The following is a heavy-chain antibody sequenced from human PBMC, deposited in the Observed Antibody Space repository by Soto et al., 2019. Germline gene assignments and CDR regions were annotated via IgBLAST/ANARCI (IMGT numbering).Heavy chain of an antibody. Sequence: SETLSLTCAVYGGSFSGYYWSWIRQPPGKGLEWIGEINHSGSTNYNPSLKSRVTISVDTSKNQFSLKLSSVTAADTAAYYCAREIVVVVAAPRTHWFDPWGQGTLVTVSS. J-gene: IGHJ5*02. D-gene: IGHD2-15*01. CDR2: INHSGST. CDR1: GGSFSGYY. CDR3: AREIVVVVAAPRTHWFDP. V-gene: IGHV4-34*01.